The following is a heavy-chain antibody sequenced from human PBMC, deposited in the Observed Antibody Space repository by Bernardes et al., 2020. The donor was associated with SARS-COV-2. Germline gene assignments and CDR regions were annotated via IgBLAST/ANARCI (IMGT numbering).Heavy chain of an antibody. J-gene: IGHJ4*02. D-gene: IGHD1-26*01. CDR3: AKGKSGSYYWTYFDY. Sequence: GGSLRLSCAASGFIVSSSQMNWVRQAPGKGLEWVSLINSGLSTYYADSVKGRLTISRDNSENTLYLQMNSLRAEDTAVYYCAKGKSGSYYWTYFDYWGQGTLVTVSS. V-gene: IGHV3-66*02. CDR1: GFIVSSSQ. CDR2: INSGLST.